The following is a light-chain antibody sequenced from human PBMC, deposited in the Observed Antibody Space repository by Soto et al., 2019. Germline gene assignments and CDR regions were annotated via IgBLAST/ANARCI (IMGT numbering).Light chain of an antibody. CDR3: SSYTSSSTLV. CDR2: EVS. Sequence: QSALTQPASVSGSPGQSITISCTGTSSDVGGYNYVSWYQQHPGKAPKLMIYEVSYRPSGVSNRFSASKSGNMASLTISGLQAEDEADYYCSSYTSSSTLVFGGGTKLTVL. J-gene: IGLJ2*01. CDR1: SSDVGGYNY. V-gene: IGLV2-14*01.